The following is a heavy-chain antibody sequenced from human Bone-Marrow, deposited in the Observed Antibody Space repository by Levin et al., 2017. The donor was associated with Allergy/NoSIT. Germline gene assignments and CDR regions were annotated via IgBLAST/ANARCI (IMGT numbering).Heavy chain of an antibody. CDR3: AKDREDTAMQYYFDY. V-gene: IGHV3-9*01. CDR2: ISWNSGSI. D-gene: IGHD5-18*01. Sequence: SLKISCAASGFTFDDYAMHWVRQAPGKGLEWVSGISWNSGSIGYADSVKGRFTISRDNAKNSLYLQMNSLRAEDTALYYCAKDREDTAMQYYFDYWGQGTLVTVSS. J-gene: IGHJ4*02. CDR1: GFTFDDYA.